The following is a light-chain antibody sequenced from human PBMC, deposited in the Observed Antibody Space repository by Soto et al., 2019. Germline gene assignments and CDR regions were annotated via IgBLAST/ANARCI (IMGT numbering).Light chain of an antibody. CDR3: TSYAGDNNLL. CDR2: EVN. J-gene: IGLJ2*01. CDR1: STDVGGYKF. V-gene: IGLV2-8*01. Sequence: QSMLTQPPSASGSPGQSVTISCTGTSTDVGGYKFVSWYQQHPGKAPKLMIYEVNKRPSGVPDRFSGSKSGNTASLAVSGLQAEDEADYYCTSYAGDNNLLFGGGTKLTVL.